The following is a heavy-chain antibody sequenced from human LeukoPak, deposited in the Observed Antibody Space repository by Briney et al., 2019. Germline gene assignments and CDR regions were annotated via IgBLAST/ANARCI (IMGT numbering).Heavy chain of an antibody. CDR3: VREATGYSFADY. CDR1: GFTFSNFA. D-gene: IGHD1-26*01. Sequence: GGSLRLSCAASGFTFSNFAMSWIRQAPGKGLEWVSALNGDNTYYADSVKGRFTVSRDNSKNTLYLQMNSLTAEDTAVYYCVREATGYSFADYWGQGTLVTVSS. J-gene: IGHJ4*02. CDR2: LNGDNT. V-gene: IGHV3-23*01.